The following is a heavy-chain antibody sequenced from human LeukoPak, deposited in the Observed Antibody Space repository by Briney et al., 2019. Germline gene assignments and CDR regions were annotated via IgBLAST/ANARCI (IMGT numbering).Heavy chain of an antibody. CDR3: ARVRRGTMVRGVSGWFDP. CDR1: GGSISSGDYY. Sequence: PSETLSLTCTVSGGSISSGDYYWSWIRQPPGKGLEWIGYIYYSGSTFYNPSLKSRITISVDTSKKRFSLKLSSVTAADTAVYYCARVRRGTMVRGVSGWFDPWGQGTLVTVSS. D-gene: IGHD3-10*01. CDR2: IYYSGST. J-gene: IGHJ5*02. V-gene: IGHV4-30-4*01.